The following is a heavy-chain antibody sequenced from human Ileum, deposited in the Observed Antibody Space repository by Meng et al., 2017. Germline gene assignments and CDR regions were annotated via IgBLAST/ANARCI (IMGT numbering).Heavy chain of an antibody. CDR1: GGSVSSNIAA. CDR2: TYYRSKWYS. J-gene: IGHJ4*02. D-gene: IGHD3-3*01. Sequence: HLQHAGPGLVKLSQTLSLTWAGSGGSVSSNIAAWNWIRQSPLRGLEWLGRTYYRSKWYSEYAVSVKSRISITPDTSKNQFSLQMNSVTPEDTAVYYCASGSGSLDYWGPGTLVTVSS. V-gene: IGHV6-1*01. CDR3: ASGSGSLDY.